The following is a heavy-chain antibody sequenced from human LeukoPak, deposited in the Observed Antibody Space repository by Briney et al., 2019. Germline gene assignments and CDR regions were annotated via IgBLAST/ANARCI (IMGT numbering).Heavy chain of an antibody. J-gene: IGHJ4*02. V-gene: IGHV3-74*01. Sequence: GGSLRLSCAASGFTFSSYWMHWVRQAPGKGLVWVSRINSDGSRTSYADSVKGQFTISRDNAKNTLNLQMNSLRAEDTAVYYCARISSGWYSDYWGQGTLVTVSA. CDR2: INSDGSRT. D-gene: IGHD6-19*01. CDR3: ARISSGWYSDY. CDR1: GFTFSSYW.